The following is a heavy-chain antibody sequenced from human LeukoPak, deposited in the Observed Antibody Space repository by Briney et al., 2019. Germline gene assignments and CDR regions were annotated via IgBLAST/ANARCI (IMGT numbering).Heavy chain of an antibody. D-gene: IGHD3-22*01. CDR3: ARVPTYYYDSSGFSDY. J-gene: IGHJ4*02. CDR1: GFTFSSYA. CDR2: ISSSSSYI. V-gene: IGHV3-21*01. Sequence: PGGSLRLSCAASGFTFSSYAMSWVRQAPGKGLEWVSSISSSSSYIYYADSVKGRFTISRDNAKTSLYLQMNSLRAADTAVYYCARVPTYYYDSSGFSDYWGQGTLVTVS.